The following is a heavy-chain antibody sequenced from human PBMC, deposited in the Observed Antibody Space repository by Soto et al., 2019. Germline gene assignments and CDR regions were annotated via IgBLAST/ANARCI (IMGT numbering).Heavy chain of an antibody. CDR1: GFTFSSSA. J-gene: IGHJ5*02. CDR3: AKGASSRWFDA. V-gene: IGHV3-23*01. CDR2: ISGSGIST. Sequence: EVQLLESGGGLVQPGGSLRLSCVASGFTFSSSAMSWVRQAPGKGLEWVSGISGSGISTYYADSVRCRFTVSRDNSKNTLYLKMDTLRADDTALYYCAKGASSRWFDAWGQVPLVSVAS.